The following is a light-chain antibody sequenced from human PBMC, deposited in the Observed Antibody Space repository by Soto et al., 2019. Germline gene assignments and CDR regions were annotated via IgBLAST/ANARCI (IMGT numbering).Light chain of an antibody. Sequence: EIVMTQSPATLSVSPGERATLSCRASQSVSSNLAWYQQKPGQAPRLLIYGASTRPTGVPARFSGSGSGTEFTLTISSLQSEDFAVYYCQQYYSWPWTFGQGTKVEIK. V-gene: IGKV3-15*01. J-gene: IGKJ1*01. CDR3: QQYYSWPWT. CDR2: GAS. CDR1: QSVSSN.